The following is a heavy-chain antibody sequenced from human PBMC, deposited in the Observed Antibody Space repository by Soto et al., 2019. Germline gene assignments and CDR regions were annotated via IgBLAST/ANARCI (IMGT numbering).Heavy chain of an antibody. CDR2: ISSSSSHI. V-gene: IGHV3-21*01. CDR1: GFTFSSYS. CDR3: ARSVIAARPRGSFFAY. J-gene: IGHJ4*02. Sequence: GGSLRLSCAASGFTFSSYSMNWVRQAPGKGLEWVSSISSSSSHIYYADTGKGRFPTPRDNAKNSLYLQMNSLRAEDTAVYYCARSVIAARPRGSFFAYGGTGTLDPVSS. D-gene: IGHD6-6*01.